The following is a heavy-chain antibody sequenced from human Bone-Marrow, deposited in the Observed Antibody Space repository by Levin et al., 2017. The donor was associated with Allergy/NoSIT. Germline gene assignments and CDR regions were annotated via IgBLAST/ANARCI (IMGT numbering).Heavy chain of an antibody. CDR2: VSMDGNKK. D-gene: IGHD2-2*01. Sequence: SLKISCAASGFPFSSYAMHWVRQGPGKGLEWVAVVSMDGNKKHFADSVKGRFTISRDNSKNTLSLQMNSLRPEDTSVYYCAKGSSTSWYFDSWGQGTLVTVSS. CDR3: AKGSSTSWYFDS. J-gene: IGHJ4*02. CDR1: GFPFSSYA. V-gene: IGHV3-30*18.